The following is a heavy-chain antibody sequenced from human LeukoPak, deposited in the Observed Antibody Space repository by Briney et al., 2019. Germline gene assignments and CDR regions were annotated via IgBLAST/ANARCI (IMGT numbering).Heavy chain of an antibody. CDR3: AKDSLTGTGPYYFDC. CDR1: GFTFSSYG. D-gene: IGHD3-9*01. Sequence: GGSLRLSCATSGFTFSSYGMYWVRQAPGKGLEWLAFIRHDGINKYYADSVKGRFTISRDNSKNTLYLQMNSLRAEDTAVYYCAKDSLTGTGPYYFDCWGQGTLVTVSS. V-gene: IGHV3-30*02. J-gene: IGHJ4*02. CDR2: IRHDGINK.